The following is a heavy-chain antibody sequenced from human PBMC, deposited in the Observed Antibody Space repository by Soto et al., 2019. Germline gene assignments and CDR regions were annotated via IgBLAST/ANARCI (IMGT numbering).Heavy chain of an antibody. CDR1: GFTLSSYS. CDR3: ARDPDWLDP. Sequence: SLRLSCAACGFTLSSYSMNWVRQAPGKGLEWVSYINRAGTSIFYADFVRGRFSISRDNAKNSLYLQMDSLRDEDKDTYYCARDPDWLDPWAQGTLVTVSS. J-gene: IGHJ5*02. CDR2: INRAGTSI. V-gene: IGHV3-48*02.